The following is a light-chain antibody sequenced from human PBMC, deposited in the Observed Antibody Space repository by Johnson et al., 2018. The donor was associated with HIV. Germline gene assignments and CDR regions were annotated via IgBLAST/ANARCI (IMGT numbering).Light chain of an antibody. J-gene: IGLJ1*01. CDR1: SSNIGKNY. Sequence: QSVLTQPPSVSPAPGQRVTISCSGSSSNIGKNYVSWYQQLPGTAPKLLIYENNKRPSGIPDRFSGSKSGTSATLGITGLQTENEADYYCGTWDSSLSAYVFGIGTKVTVL. CDR3: GTWDSSLSAYV. CDR2: ENN. V-gene: IGLV1-51*02.